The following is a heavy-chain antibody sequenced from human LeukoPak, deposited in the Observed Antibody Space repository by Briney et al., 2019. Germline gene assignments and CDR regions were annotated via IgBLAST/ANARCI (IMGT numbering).Heavy chain of an antibody. CDR3: ARLESYSSSEYYYYGMDV. CDR2: IYPGDPDT. J-gene: IGHJ6*02. V-gene: IGHV5-51*01. CDR1: GYSFTSYW. Sequence: GESLKISRKASGYSFTSYWIGWVRQMPGKGLEWMGIIYPGDPDTRYSPSFQGQVTISADKSISTAYLQWSSLKASDTAMYYCARLESYSSSEYYYYGMDVWGQGTTVTVSS. D-gene: IGHD6-13*01.